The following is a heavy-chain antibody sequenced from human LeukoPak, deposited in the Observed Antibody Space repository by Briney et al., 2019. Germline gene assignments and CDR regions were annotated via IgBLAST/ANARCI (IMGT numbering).Heavy chain of an antibody. Sequence: SVNLSFNSSAATFTSYAISLVRQAPGQGLEWMGGIIPIFGTANYSQKFPGRVTITTDEATSTTYMELSSLRSEDTAVYDCSRGHTGGYSYGNFDYWGQGTLVTVSS. J-gene: IGHJ4*02. V-gene: IGHV1-69*05. CDR1: AATFTSYA. CDR3: SRGHTGGYSYGNFDY. CDR2: IIPIFGTA. D-gene: IGHD5-18*01.